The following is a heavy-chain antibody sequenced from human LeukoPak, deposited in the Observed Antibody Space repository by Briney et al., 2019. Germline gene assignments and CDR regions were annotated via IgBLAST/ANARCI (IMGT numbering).Heavy chain of an antibody. J-gene: IGHJ6*02. Sequence: GGSLRLSCAASGFTFSNAWMNWVRQAPGQGLEWVSSVSIRSDYIYYADSVKGRFTISRDNAKNSLFLQMNSLRAEDTAIYYCARAFMGSGSYYNDYYYYGMDVWGQGTTVTVSS. CDR2: VSIRSDYI. D-gene: IGHD3-10*01. V-gene: IGHV3-21*01. CDR1: GFTFSNAW. CDR3: ARAFMGSGSYYNDYYYYGMDV.